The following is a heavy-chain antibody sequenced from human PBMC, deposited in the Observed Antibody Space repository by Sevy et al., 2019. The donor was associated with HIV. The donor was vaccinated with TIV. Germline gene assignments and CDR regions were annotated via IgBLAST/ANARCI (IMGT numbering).Heavy chain of an antibody. J-gene: IGHJ4*02. Sequence: GGSRRLSCAASGFTFSSYGMHWVRQAPGKGLEWVAVISYDGSNKYYADSVKGRFTISRDNSKNQLYLQMNSLRAEDTAVYYCAKLHYYDSSGYSPDYFDYWGQGTLVTVSS. CDR2: ISYDGSNK. CDR1: GFTFSSYG. V-gene: IGHV3-30*18. D-gene: IGHD3-22*01. CDR3: AKLHYYDSSGYSPDYFDY.